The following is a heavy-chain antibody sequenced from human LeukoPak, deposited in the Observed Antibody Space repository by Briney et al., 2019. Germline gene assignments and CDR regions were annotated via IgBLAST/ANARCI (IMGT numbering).Heavy chain of an antibody. CDR3: AHKRGGCLEGLVRP. Sequence: SGPTLVKPTQTLTLTCIFSGFSLSTNEVGVGWIRQPPGKALQWLALIYWDDDKRYSSSLKSRLIITKDTSKNQVVLTMTNMDPVGTAPNYLAHKRGGCLEGLVRPRGPGTLVTVSS. CDR2: IYWDDDK. D-gene: IGHD6-19*01. V-gene: IGHV2-5*02. J-gene: IGHJ5*02. CDR1: GFSLSTNEVG.